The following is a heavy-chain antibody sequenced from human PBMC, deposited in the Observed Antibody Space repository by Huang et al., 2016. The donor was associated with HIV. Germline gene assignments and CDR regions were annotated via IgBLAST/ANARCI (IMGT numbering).Heavy chain of an antibody. V-gene: IGHV4-59*11. J-gene: IGHJ6*03. CDR3: ARDGTAHYYYYMDV. Sequence: QVQLQESGPGLVKPSETLSLTCTVSGGSISSHYWRWIRQPPGKGLEWIGSVYYSGSTNYNPALKRRGTRSVDTSKNQCSLKLSSVTAADTAVYYCARDGTAHYYYYMDVWGKGTTVTVSS. CDR1: GGSISSHY. CDR2: VYYSGST.